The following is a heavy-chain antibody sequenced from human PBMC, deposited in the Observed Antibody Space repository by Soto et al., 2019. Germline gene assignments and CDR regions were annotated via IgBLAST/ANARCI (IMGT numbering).Heavy chain of an antibody. CDR2: SSAYNGNK. Sequence: TSYGISWVRQAPGQGLEWMGWSSAYNGNKKYAQKLQGRVTMTTDTSTSTAYMELRSLRSDDTAVYYCARDLGQQLVDYWGQCTLVTVSS. CDR3: ARDLGQQLVDY. D-gene: IGHD6-13*01. V-gene: IGHV1-18*01. J-gene: IGHJ4*02. CDR1: TSYG.